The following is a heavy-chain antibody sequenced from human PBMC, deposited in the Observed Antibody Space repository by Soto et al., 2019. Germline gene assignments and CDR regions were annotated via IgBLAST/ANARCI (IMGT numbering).Heavy chain of an antibody. D-gene: IGHD2-15*01. CDR2: IIPIFGTA. CDR3: ATGYCSGGSSCNWFDP. CDR1: GGTFSSYA. V-gene: IGHV1-69*01. J-gene: IGHJ5*02. Sequence: QVQLVQSGAEVKKPGSSVKVSYKASGGTFSSYAISWVRQAPGQGLEWMGGIIPIFGTANYAQKFQGRVTITADESTSTAYMELSSLRSEDTAVYYCATGYCSGGSSCNWFDPWGQGTLVTVSS.